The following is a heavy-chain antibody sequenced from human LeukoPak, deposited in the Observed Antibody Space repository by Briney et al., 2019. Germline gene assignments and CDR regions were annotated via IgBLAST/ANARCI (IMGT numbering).Heavy chain of an antibody. CDR2: ISSDGGTK. D-gene: IGHD1-20*01. CDR1: KFTFSNYG. J-gene: IGHJ4*02. V-gene: IGHV3-30*18. Sequence: GGSLRLSCTASKFTFSNYGMQWVRQAPGKGLEWVAVISSDGGTKYYADSVKGRFTNSRDDSKNTLFLQMNSLRAEDTAVYFCAKVKWKLIGYFDYWGQGTLVTVSS. CDR3: AKVKWKLIGYFDY.